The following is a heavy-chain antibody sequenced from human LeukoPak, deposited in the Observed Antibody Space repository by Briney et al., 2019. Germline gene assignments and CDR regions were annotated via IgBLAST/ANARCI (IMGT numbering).Heavy chain of an antibody. V-gene: IGHV4-39*07. Sequence: PSETLSLTCTVSGGSISSSSYYWGWIRQPPGKGLEWIGSIYYSGSTYYNPSLKSRVTISVDTSKDQFSLKLSSVTAADTAVYYCARGGYYDSSGYKNYYYCYYMDVWGKGTTVTVSS. CDR2: IYYSGST. CDR3: ARGGYYDSSGYKNYYYCYYMDV. CDR1: GGSISSSSYY. D-gene: IGHD3-22*01. J-gene: IGHJ6*03.